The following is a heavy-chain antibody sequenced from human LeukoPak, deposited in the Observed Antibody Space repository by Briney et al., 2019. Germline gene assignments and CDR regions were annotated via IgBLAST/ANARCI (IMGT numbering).Heavy chain of an antibody. CDR3: ARGLHDSWFDP. Sequence: GGSLRLSCAASGFTFSSYGMHWVRQAPGKGLEWVAVIWYDGSNKYYADSVKGRFTISRDNSKNTLYLQMNSLRAEDTAVYYCARGLHDSWFDPWGQGTLVTVSS. V-gene: IGHV3-33*01. D-gene: IGHD5-24*01. J-gene: IGHJ5*02. CDR1: GFTFSSYG. CDR2: IWYDGSNK.